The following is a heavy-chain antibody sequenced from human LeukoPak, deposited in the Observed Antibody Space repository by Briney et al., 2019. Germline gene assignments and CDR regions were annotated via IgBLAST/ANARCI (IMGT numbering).Heavy chain of an antibody. CDR2: IYTSGIT. Sequence: GGSLRLSCAASGFTVSSNYMNWVRQAPGKGLEWVSVIYTSGITYYADSVKGRFTISRDNSKNTVYLEMNSLRAEDTAVYYCARDDQSGSHSDSYYYGMDVWGQGTTVTVSS. D-gene: IGHD1-26*01. J-gene: IGHJ6*02. CDR1: GFTVSSNY. CDR3: ARDDQSGSHSDSYYYGMDV. V-gene: IGHV3-66*01.